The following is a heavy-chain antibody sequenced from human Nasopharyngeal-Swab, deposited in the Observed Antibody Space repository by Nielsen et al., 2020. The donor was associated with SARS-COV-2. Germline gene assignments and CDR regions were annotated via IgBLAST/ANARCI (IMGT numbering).Heavy chain of an antibody. V-gene: IGHV3-23*01. CDR2: ISGSGGDT. CDR3: ARRYCSAGSCMPGDC. J-gene: IGHJ4*02. D-gene: IGHD2-15*01. CDR1: GFSFSTYA. Sequence: GGSLRLSCAASGFSFSTYAMSWVRQAPGKGLEWVSAISGSGGDTYYADSVKGRFTISRDNSKNTLYLQMNSLRAEDTAVYYCARRYCSAGSCMPGDCWGQGTLVTVSS.